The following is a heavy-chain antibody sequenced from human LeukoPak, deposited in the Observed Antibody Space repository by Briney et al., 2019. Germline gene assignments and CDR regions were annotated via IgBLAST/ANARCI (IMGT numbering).Heavy chain of an antibody. J-gene: IGHJ3*02. CDR3: AACNSRIPERNDAFDI. CDR2: ISWNSGSI. CDR1: GFTLDDYA. V-gene: IGHV3-9*01. Sequence: GRSLRLSCAASGFTLDDYAMHWVRQAPGKGLEWVSGISWNSGSIGYADSVKGRFTISRDNAKNSLYLQMNSLRAEDTALYYCAACNSRIPERNDAFDIWGQGTMVTVSS. D-gene: IGHD4-23*01.